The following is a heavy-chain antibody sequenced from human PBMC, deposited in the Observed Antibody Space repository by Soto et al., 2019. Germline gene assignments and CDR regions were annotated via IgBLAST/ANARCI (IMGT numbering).Heavy chain of an antibody. D-gene: IGHD2-15*01. V-gene: IGHV2-5*02. J-gene: IGHJ5*02. Sequence: QITLKESGPTLVKPTQTLTLTCTFSGFSLSTSGVGVGWIRQPPGKALEWLALIYWDDDKRYSPSLKSRPTINKDNSKNQVVLKITNIDPLDTATYYCAHSYSCNCDSCYSNISWLDPWGQGTLVTVSS. CDR1: GFSLSTSGVG. CDR3: AHSYSCNCDSCYSNISWLDP. CDR2: IYWDDDK.